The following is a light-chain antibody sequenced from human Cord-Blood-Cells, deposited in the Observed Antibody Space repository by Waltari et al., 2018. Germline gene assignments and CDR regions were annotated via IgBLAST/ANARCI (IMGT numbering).Light chain of an antibody. CDR3: QQYYSTPRT. Sequence: IVMTQSPDSLAVSMGESATINCKSSQSVLYSSNNKNYLAWYQQKPGQPPKLLIYWAMTRESGVPDRFSGGGSGTDFTLTISSLQAEDVAVYYCQQYYSTPRTFGQGTKVEIK. CDR1: QSVLYSSNNKNY. J-gene: IGKJ1*01. CDR2: WAM. V-gene: IGKV4-1*01.